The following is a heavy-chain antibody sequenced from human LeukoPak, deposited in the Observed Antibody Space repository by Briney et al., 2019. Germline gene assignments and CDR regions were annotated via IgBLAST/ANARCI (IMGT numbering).Heavy chain of an antibody. D-gene: IGHD3-10*01. CDR1: GGTFSSYA. CDR2: IIPIFGTA. Sequence: GSSVKVSCKASGGTFSSYAISWVRQAPGQGLEWMGGIIPIFGTANYAQKFQGRVTITADESTSTAYMELSSLRSEDTAVYYCARGQHVLLWFGELLSSYNWFDPRGQGTLVTVSS. CDR3: ARGQHVLLWFGELLSSYNWFDP. V-gene: IGHV1-69*01. J-gene: IGHJ5*02.